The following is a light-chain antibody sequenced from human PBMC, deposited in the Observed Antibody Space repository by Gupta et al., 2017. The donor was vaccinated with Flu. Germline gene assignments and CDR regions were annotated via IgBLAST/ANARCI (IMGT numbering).Light chain of an antibody. CDR1: QSVLYSSNNKNY. CDR2: WAS. V-gene: IGKV4-1*01. CDR3: QQYYSTPQT. J-gene: IGKJ3*01. Sequence: DIVMTQSPDSLAVSLGERATINCKSSQSVLYSSNNKNYLAWYQQKPGQPPKLLIYWASTRESGVPDRFSGSGSGTDFTLTISSLQAEEVAVYYCQQYYSTPQTFGPGTKVDIK.